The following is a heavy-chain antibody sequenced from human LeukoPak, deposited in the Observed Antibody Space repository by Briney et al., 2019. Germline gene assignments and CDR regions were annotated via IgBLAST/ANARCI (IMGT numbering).Heavy chain of an antibody. J-gene: IGHJ2*01. Sequence: ASVKVSCKVSGSTLSDLSIHWVRQAPGKGLEYVGGSDPEDGETFHAQNFQGRVTMTEDTSIDTAYMELSSLRSEDTAVYYCVTDRTRLFWYFDLWGRGTLVTVSS. CDR3: VTDRTRLFWYFDL. CDR2: SDPEDGET. V-gene: IGHV1-24*01. CDR1: GSTLSDLS. D-gene: IGHD1-14*01.